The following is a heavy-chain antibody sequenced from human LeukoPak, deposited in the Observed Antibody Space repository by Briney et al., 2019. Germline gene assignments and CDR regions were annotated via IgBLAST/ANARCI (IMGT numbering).Heavy chain of an antibody. CDR2: ISASGVNT. V-gene: IGHV3-23*01. CDR1: GFTFSTFA. Sequence: WGSLRLTCAASGFTFSTFARSWVRQAPGGGLEWVSAISASGVNTYYADSVRGRFTISRDNSENTLYLQMNSLRAEDTALYYCTKGLGSNSGGWFEPWGQGTLVTVSS. CDR3: TKGLGSNSGGWFEP. D-gene: IGHD1-26*01. J-gene: IGHJ5*02.